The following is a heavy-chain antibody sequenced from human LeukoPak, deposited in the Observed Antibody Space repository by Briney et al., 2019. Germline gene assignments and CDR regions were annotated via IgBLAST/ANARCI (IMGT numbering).Heavy chain of an antibody. CDR2: IYTSGST. D-gene: IGHD2-21*02. CDR1: GGSVSNYF. CDR3: ARDASVSICGGDCYPVD. V-gene: IGHV4-4*07. J-gene: IGHJ4*02. Sequence: KSSETLSPTCTVSGGSVSNYFWSWIRQPAGKGLEWIGRIYTSGSTNYNPSLSNRVTMSIDTSKNQFSLKLSSLTAADTAVYYCARDASVSICGGDCYPVDWGQGTLVTVSS.